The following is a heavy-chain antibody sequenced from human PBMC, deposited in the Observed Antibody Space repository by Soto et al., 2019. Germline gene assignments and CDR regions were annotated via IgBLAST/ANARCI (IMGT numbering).Heavy chain of an antibody. D-gene: IGHD3-3*01. CDR1: GGSISSSSYY. CDR2: IYYSGST. J-gene: IGHJ6*03. Sequence: SETLSLTCTVSGGSISSSSYYWGWIRQPPGKGLEWIGSIYYSGSTYYNPSLKSRVTISVDTSKNQFSLKLSSVTAADTAVYYCARVRIFWSGYLLNYYMDVWGKGTTVTVSS. V-gene: IGHV4-39*01. CDR3: ARVRIFWSGYLLNYYMDV.